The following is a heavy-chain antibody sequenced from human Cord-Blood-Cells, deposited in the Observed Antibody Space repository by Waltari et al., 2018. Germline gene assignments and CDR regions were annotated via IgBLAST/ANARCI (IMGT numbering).Heavy chain of an antibody. CDR1: GYTLTELS. D-gene: IGHD3-3*01. J-gene: IGHJ4*02. Sequence: QVQLVQSGAEVKKPGASVKVSCKVSGYTLTELSMHWVRQGPVKGLEWMGGGDTEDGETIYAQKFQGRVPMTEDTSTDTAYMELSSLRSEDTAVYYCATESRDDFWSGYYDYWGQGTLVTVSS. CDR2: GDTEDGET. CDR3: ATESRDDFWSGYYDY. V-gene: IGHV1-24*01.